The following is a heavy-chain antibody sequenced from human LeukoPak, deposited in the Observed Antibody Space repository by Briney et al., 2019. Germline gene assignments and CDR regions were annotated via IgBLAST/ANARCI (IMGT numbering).Heavy chain of an antibody. CDR3: ATHLITMVRGVITLYYFDY. V-gene: IGHV3-23*01. D-gene: IGHD3-10*01. Sequence: PGGSPRLSCAASGFTFSSYAMSWVRQAPGKGLEWASAISGSGGSTYYADSVKGRFTISRDNSKNTLYLQMNSLRAEDTAVYYCATHLITMVRGVITLYYFDYWGQGTLVTVSS. CDR1: GFTFSSYA. J-gene: IGHJ4*02. CDR2: ISGSGGST.